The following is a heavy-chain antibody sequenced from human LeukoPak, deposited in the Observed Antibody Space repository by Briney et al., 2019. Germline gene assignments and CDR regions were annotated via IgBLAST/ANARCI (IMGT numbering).Heavy chain of an antibody. CDR1: GLTFSNYN. CDR3: ARDRNYYDSSGYHRVDY. Sequence: GGSLRLSCAASGLTFSNYNMNWVRQAPGKGLEWVSIISSSSTMHYADSVKGRFTISRDNAKNSLYLQMNSLRAEDTAVYYCARDRNYYDSSGYHRVDYWGQGTLVTVSS. V-gene: IGHV3-69-1*01. D-gene: IGHD3-22*01. J-gene: IGHJ4*02. CDR2: ISSSSTM.